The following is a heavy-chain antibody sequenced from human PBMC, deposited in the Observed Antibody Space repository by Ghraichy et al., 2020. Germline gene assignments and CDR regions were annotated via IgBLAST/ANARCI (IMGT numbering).Heavy chain of an antibody. V-gene: IGHV3-21*01. J-gene: IGHJ4*02. CDR1: GFTFSSYS. Sequence: GGSLRLSCAASGFTFSSYSMNWVRQAPGKGLEWVSSISSSSSYIYYADSVKGRFTISRDNAKNSLYLQMNSLRAEDTAVYYCARSGYVLRFLEWLLNFDYWGQGTLVTVSS. CDR3: ARSGYVLRFLEWLLNFDY. D-gene: IGHD3-3*01. CDR2: ISSSSSYI.